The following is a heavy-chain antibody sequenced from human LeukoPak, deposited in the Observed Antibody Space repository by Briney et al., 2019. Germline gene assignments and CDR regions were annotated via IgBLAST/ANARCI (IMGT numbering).Heavy chain of an antibody. CDR1: GFTFSPYV. V-gene: IGHV3-30*04. CDR2: ISSDVNFK. Sequence: PGGSLRLSCTASGFTFSPYVIHWVRQAPGKGLEWVAVISSDVNFKLYADSVKGRFTISRDNSKNTVYLQMNSLRVEDTAVYYCTREGYYGSGSSPTYYFDYWGQGTLVTVSS. J-gene: IGHJ4*02. CDR3: TREGYYGSGSSPTYYFDY. D-gene: IGHD3-10*01.